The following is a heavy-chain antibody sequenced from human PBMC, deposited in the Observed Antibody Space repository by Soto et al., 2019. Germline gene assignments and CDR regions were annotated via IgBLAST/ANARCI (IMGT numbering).Heavy chain of an antibody. CDR1: GGSISSGDYY. CDR3: ARRKLFGDRPGNWFDP. V-gene: IGHV4-30-4*01. D-gene: IGHD3-10*02. CDR2: IYYSGST. Sequence: QVQLQESGPGLVKPSQTLSLTCTVSGGSISSGDYYWSWIRQPPGKGLEWIGYIYYSGSTYYNPSLKSRVTIAVDTSKNQFSLKLSSVTAADTAVYYCARRKLFGDRPGNWFDPWGQGTLVTVSS. J-gene: IGHJ5*02.